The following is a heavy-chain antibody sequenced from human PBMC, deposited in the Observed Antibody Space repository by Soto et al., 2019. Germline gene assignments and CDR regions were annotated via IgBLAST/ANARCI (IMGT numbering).Heavy chain of an antibody. V-gene: IGHV4-31*03. Sequence: TRSLTCTVSGGSISSGDYYWSWIRQHPGKGLEWIGTIYFSGTTYYNPSLKSRVTISVDTSKSQFSLKLSSVTAADTAVYYCARRDRSGFSYWLDTWGQGTLVTVSS. D-gene: IGHD3-22*01. CDR1: GGSISSGDYY. J-gene: IGHJ5*02. CDR2: IYFSGTT. CDR3: ARRDRSGFSYWLDT.